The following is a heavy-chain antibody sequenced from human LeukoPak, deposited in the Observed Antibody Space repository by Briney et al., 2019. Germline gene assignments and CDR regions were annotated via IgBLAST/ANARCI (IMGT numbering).Heavy chain of an antibody. D-gene: IGHD2-15*01. CDR3: ARGRGDCSGGNCYGRAFDI. CDR1: GFIVNSDY. Sequence: GGSLRLSCAASGFIVNSDYMNWVRQAPGKGLEWVSVIYSGGNTYYADSVKGRFTISRDDSKNTVCLQMNSLRVEDTAVYYCARGRGDCSGGNCYGRAFDIWGQGTMVTVSS. CDR2: IYSGGNT. V-gene: IGHV3-53*01. J-gene: IGHJ3*02.